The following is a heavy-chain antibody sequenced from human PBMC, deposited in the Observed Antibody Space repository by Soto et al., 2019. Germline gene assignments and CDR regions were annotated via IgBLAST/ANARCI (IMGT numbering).Heavy chain of an antibody. CDR1: GGTFSSYA. Sequence: GASVKLSCTASGGTFSSYAISWVRQAPGQGLEWMGGIIPIFGTANYAQKFQGRVTITADESTSTAYMELSSLRSEDTAVYYCASLVPGYCTNGVCNGWYYDSSALRRTHYFDYWGQGTLVTSPQ. D-gene: IGHD2-8*01. J-gene: IGHJ4*02. CDR2: IIPIFGTA. V-gene: IGHV1-69*13. CDR3: ASLVPGYCTNGVCNGWYYDSSALRRTHYFDY.